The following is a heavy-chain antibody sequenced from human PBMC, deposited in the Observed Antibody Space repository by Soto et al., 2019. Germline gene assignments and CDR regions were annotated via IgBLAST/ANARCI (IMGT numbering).Heavy chain of an antibody. V-gene: IGHV1-3*01. CDR1: GYTFTSYA. CDR2: INAGNGNT. D-gene: IGHD6-19*01. J-gene: IGHJ4*02. Sequence: ASVKVSCKASGYTFTSYAMHWVRQAPGQRLEWMGWINAGNGNTKYSQKFQGRVTITRDTSASTAYMELSSLRSEDTAVYYCASDHEAVAGSDYWGQGTLVTVSS. CDR3: ASDHEAVAGSDY.